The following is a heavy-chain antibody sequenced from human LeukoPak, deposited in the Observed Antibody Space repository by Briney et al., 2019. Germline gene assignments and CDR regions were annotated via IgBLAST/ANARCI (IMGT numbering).Heavy chain of an antibody. CDR2: INSNGSST. D-gene: IGHD6-13*01. Sequence: PGGSLRLSCAASGFTFSSYWMHWVRQAPGKGLVWVSRINSNGSSTNYADSVKGRFTISRDNAKNTLYLQMNSLRAEDTAVYYCARDRSSSWYWFDPWGQGTLVTASS. CDR3: ARDRSSSWYWFDP. J-gene: IGHJ5*02. V-gene: IGHV3-74*01. CDR1: GFTFSSYW.